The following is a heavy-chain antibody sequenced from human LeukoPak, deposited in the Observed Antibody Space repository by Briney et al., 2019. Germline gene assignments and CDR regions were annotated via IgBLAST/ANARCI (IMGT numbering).Heavy chain of an antibody. CDR3: ARDRATMVRGVPRHYYYYMDV. J-gene: IGHJ6*03. D-gene: IGHD3-10*01. CDR1: GDSISTSNSY. V-gene: IGHV4-39*07. CDR2: IYYSGNT. Sequence: SETLSLTCTVSGDSISTSNSYWGWIRQPPGKGLEWIGSIYYSGNTYYNASLKSRFTISVDTSKNQFSLKLSSVTAADTAVYYCARDRATMVRGVPRHYYYYMDVWGKGTTVTVSS.